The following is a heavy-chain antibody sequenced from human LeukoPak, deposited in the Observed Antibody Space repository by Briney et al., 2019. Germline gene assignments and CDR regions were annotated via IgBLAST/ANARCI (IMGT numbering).Heavy chain of an antibody. CDR3: ASVPLLLWFGELLYRKDYYMDV. Sequence: PGGSLRLSCAASGFTFSSYEMNWVRQAPGKGLEWVSYISSSGSTIYYADSVKGRFTISRDNAKNSLYLQMNSLRAEDTAVYYCASVPLLLWFGELLYRKDYYMDVWGKGTTVTVSS. D-gene: IGHD3-10*01. CDR1: GFTFSSYE. J-gene: IGHJ6*03. V-gene: IGHV3-48*03. CDR2: ISSSGSTI.